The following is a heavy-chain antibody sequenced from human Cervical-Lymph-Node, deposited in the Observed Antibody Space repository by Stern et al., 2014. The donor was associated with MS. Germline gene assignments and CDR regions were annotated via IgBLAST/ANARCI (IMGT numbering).Heavy chain of an antibody. V-gene: IGHV4-31*03. Sequence: QVQLQESGPGLVKPSQTLSLTCTVSGGSISSGGYYWSWIRQHPGKGLEWIGYIYYSGSTYYNPSLNSRVTISVDTSKYPYSLKLSSVTAADTAVYYCARAAMEQIDYWGQGTLVTVSS. D-gene: IGHD5-18*01. J-gene: IGHJ4*02. CDR1: GGSISSGGYY. CDR3: ARAAMEQIDY. CDR2: IYYSGST.